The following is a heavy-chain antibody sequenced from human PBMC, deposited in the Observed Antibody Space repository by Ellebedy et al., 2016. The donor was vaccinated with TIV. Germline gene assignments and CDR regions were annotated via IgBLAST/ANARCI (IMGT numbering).Heavy chain of an antibody. CDR1: GFTFRNAW. CDR2: IKANINGGTA. Sequence: GESLKISCAASGFTFRNAWMTWVRQAPGKGLQWVGQIKANINGGTADYAAPVRGRFTISRDDSKSTLYLQMSSLTTEDTAVYYCTTDYYNMDVWGQGTTVTVSS. J-gene: IGHJ6*02. V-gene: IGHV3-15*01. CDR3: TTDYYNMDV.